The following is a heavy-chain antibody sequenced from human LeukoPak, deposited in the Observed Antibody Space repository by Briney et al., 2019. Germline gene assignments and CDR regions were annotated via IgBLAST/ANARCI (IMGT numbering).Heavy chain of an antibody. CDR1: GYTFTGYY. CDR2: INPNSGGT. Sequence: GASVTVSCKASGYTFTGYYMHWVRQAPGQGLEWMGWINPNSGGTNYAQKFQGGVTMTRDTSISTAYMELSRLRSDDTAVYYCAREGIAAAGNNWFDPWGQGTLVTVSS. V-gene: IGHV1-2*02. CDR3: AREGIAAAGNNWFDP. J-gene: IGHJ5*02. D-gene: IGHD6-13*01.